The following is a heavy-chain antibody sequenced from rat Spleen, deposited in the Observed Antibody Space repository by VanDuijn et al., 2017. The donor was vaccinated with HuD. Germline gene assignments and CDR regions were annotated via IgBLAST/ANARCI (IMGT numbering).Heavy chain of an antibody. V-gene: IGHV5-58*01. Sequence: EVQLVETGGGLVQPGRSLKLSCVASGFTFSSYWMYWIRQAPGKGLEWVSSINTDGGSNYYPDSVKGRFTISRDNAENIVYLQMNRLKSEDTATYYGARHNSGYGVMDAWGQGASVTVSS. CDR1: GFTFSSYW. CDR3: ARHNSGYGVMDA. J-gene: IGHJ4*01. D-gene: IGHD4-3*01. CDR2: INTDGGSN.